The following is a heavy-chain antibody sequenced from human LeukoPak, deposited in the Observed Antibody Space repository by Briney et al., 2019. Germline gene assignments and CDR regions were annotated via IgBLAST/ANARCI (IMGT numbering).Heavy chain of an antibody. V-gene: IGHV1-18*01. D-gene: IGHD3-10*01. CDR3: ARSIWFGELLYFPVDY. Sequence: GASVKVSCKASGYTFTSYGISWVRQAPGQGLEWMGWISAYNGNTNYAQKLQGRVTMTTDTSTSTAYMEPRSLRSDDTAVYYCARSIWFGELLYFPVDYWGQGTLVTVSS. J-gene: IGHJ4*02. CDR1: GYTFTSYG. CDR2: ISAYNGNT.